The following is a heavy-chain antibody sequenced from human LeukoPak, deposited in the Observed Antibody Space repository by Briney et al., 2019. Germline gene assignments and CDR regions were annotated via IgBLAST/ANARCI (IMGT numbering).Heavy chain of an antibody. CDR2: ISGSGGST. V-gene: IGHV3-23*01. CDR3: AKGAYCTNGVCGPPDAFDI. Sequence: GGSLRLSCAASGFTFSSYAMHWVRQAPGKGLEWVSAISGSGGSTYYADSVKGRFTISRDNSKNTLYLQMNSLRAEDTAVYYCAKGAYCTNGVCGPPDAFDIWGQGTMVTVSS. J-gene: IGHJ3*02. D-gene: IGHD2-8*01. CDR1: GFTFSSYA.